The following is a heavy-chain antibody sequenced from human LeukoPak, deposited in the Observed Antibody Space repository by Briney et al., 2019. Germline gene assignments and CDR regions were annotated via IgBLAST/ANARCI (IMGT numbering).Heavy chain of an antibody. CDR2: IWYDGSNK. Sequence: PGRFLRLSCAASGFTFSRNGMHWVHQAPGKGLEWVGVIWYDGSNKYYADSVRGRFTISRDNSKSTMFLQMNSLRVEDTAVYYCAKGIAAGAMGYMDVWGKGTTVTVSS. CDR3: AKGIAAGAMGYMDV. D-gene: IGHD6-25*01. V-gene: IGHV3-33*06. CDR1: GFTFSRNG. J-gene: IGHJ6*03.